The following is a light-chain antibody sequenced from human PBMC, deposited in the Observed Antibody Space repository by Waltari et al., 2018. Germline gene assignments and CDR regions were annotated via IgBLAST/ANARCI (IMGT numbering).Light chain of an antibody. J-gene: IGLJ3*02. CDR1: SSDVGGYNY. Sequence: QPALTQPASVSGSPGQPITIPCTGTSSDVGGYNYVSWSQQHPGKAPNPMIYDASNRPSVVSNRFAGSKSGNTASLTISGLQAEDEADYYCSSYTSSSTLVFGGGTKLTVL. V-gene: IGLV2-14*03. CDR3: SSYTSSSTLV. CDR2: DAS.